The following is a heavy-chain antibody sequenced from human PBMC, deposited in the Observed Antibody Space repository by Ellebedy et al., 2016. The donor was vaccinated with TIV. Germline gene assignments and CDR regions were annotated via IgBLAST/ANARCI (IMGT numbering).Heavy chain of an antibody. CDR1: GFTFSSYA. V-gene: IGHV3-64*04. D-gene: IGHD4-17*01. Sequence: GESLKISCSASGFTFSSYAMHWVRQAPGKGLEYVSAISSNGGSTYYADSVKGRFTISRDNSKNTLYLQMNSLRAEDTAVYYCAKDLAQGLRAYYYYYYGMDVWGQGTTVTVSS. CDR3: AKDLAQGLRAYYYYYYGMDV. CDR2: ISSNGGST. J-gene: IGHJ6*02.